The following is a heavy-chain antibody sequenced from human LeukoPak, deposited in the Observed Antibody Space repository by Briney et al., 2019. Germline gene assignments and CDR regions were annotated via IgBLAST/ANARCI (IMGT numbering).Heavy chain of an antibody. CDR3: AKYFASGSYYKLPH. J-gene: IGHJ1*01. V-gene: IGHV3-23*01. Sequence: GGSLRLSCAASGFTFSSYAMSWVRQAPGKGLKWVSTINGSGAYTYYADSVKGRFTISRDNSKNTLYLQMNSLRAEDTAVYYCAKYFASGSYYKLPHWGQGTLVTVSS. D-gene: IGHD3-10*01. CDR1: GFTFSSYA. CDR2: INGSGAYT.